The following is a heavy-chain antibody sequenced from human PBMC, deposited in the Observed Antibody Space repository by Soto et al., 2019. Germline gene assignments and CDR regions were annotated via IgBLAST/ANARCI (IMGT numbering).Heavy chain of an antibody. D-gene: IGHD3-3*01. J-gene: IGHJ6*02. CDR2: IWYDGSNK. Sequence: QVQLVESGGGVVQPGRSLRLSCAASGFIFNRYGMHWVRQVPGKGLEWVADIWYDGSNKNYADSVKGRFTISRDNAKNSLYLQMNSLRAEDTAVYYCARGECWSGYCYYYYYGMDVWGQGTTVTVSS. CDR3: ARGECWSGYCYYYYYGMDV. CDR1: GFIFNRYG. V-gene: IGHV3-33*01.